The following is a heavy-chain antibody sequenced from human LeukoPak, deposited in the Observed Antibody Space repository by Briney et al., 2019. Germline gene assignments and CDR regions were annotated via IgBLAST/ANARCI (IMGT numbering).Heavy chain of an antibody. J-gene: IGHJ6*03. CDR2: INHSGST. V-gene: IGHV4-34*01. CDR1: GGSFSGYY. Sequence: PSETLSLTCAVYGGSFSGYYWSWIRQPPGKGLEWIGEINHSGSTNYNPSLKSRVTISVDTSKNQFSLKLSSVTAADTAVYYCARDDVGYSYPTGYYYYMDVWGKGTTVTVS. CDR3: ARDDVGYSYPTGYYYYMDV. D-gene: IGHD5-18*01.